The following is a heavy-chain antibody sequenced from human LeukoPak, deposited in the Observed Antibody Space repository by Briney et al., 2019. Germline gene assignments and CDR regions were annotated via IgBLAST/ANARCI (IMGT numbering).Heavy chain of an antibody. CDR3: ARGTDSATLTALDY. Sequence: WASVKVSCKASGYTFTGYYMHWVRQAPGQGLEWMGWINPNSGGSNYAQKFQGRVTMTRDTSISTAYMELSRLISDDTAVYSCARGTDSATLTALDYWGQGTLVTVSS. D-gene: IGHD5-18*01. V-gene: IGHV1-2*02. J-gene: IGHJ4*02. CDR2: INPNSGGS. CDR1: GYTFTGYY.